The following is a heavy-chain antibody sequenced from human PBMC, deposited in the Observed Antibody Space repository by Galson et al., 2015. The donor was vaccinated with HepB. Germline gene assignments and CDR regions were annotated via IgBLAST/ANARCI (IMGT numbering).Heavy chain of an antibody. CDR1: GGTFSTFT. J-gene: IGHJ4*02. CDR2: IIPLVGTA. CDR3: ARVNPAQATHYNGALDS. V-gene: IGHV1-69*08. D-gene: IGHD3-10*01. Sequence: SVKVSCKASGGTFSTFTLIWVRQAPGQGLEWMGRIIPLVGTAIYAQRFQGRVTITAGKSTSTAYMELSRLRSEDTAVYYCARVNPAQATHYNGALDSWGQGTLVTVSS.